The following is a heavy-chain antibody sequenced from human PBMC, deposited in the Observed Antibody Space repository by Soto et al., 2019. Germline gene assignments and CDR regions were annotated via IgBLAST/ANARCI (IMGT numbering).Heavy chain of an antibody. CDR1: GYTFTSYD. D-gene: IGHD3-3*01. Sequence: QVQLVQSGAEVKKPGASVKVSCKASGYTFTSYDINWVRQATGQGLEWMGWMNPNSGNTGYAQKFQGRVTMTSNTSISTAYMELSSLRSEDTAVYYCVRGHTLFGVGISVYYYFGMDVWGQGTTVSVSS. V-gene: IGHV1-8*01. CDR2: MNPNSGNT. J-gene: IGHJ6*02. CDR3: VRGHTLFGVGISVYYYFGMDV.